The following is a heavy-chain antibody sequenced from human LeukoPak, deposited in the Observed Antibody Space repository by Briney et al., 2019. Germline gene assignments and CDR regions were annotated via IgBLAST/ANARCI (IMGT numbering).Heavy chain of an antibody. D-gene: IGHD3-22*01. V-gene: IGHV1-46*01. CDR2: INPSGGST. J-gene: IGHJ4*02. Sequence: GASVEVSCKASGYTFTSYYMHWVRQAPGQGLEWMGIINPSGGSTSYAQKFQGRVTMTRDTSTSTVYMELSSLRSEDTAVYYCARALYDSSGYYSRWDYWGQGTLVTVSS. CDR3: ARALYDSSGYYSRWDY. CDR1: GYTFTSYY.